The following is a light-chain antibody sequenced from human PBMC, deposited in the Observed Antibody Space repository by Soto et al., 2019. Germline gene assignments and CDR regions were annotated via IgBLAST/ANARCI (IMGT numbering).Light chain of an antibody. J-gene: IGKJ2*01. CDR1: QSVSTN. CDR2: GAS. V-gene: IGKV3-15*01. CDR3: HQYNNWPPYT. Sequence: EIVMTQSPATLSVFPGERATLSCRASQSVSTNLAWYQQKHGQAPRLLIYGASARATGIPARFSGSGSGTEFTLTISSLQSEDFAFYYCHQYNNWPPYTFGQGTKLEIK.